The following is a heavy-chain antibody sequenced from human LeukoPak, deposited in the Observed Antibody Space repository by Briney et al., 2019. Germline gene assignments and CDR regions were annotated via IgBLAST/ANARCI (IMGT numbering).Heavy chain of an antibody. J-gene: IGHJ5*02. Sequence: GSLRLSCAASGFTFSSYAMSWIRQPPGKGLEWIGEINHSGSTNYNPSLKSRVTISVDTSKNQFSLKLSSVTAADTAVYYCARHGAGRYCSSTSCYRRFDPWGQGTLVTVSS. CDR3: ARHGAGRYCSSTSCYRRFDP. D-gene: IGHD2-2*01. V-gene: IGHV4-34*01. CDR1: GFTFSSYA. CDR2: INHSGST.